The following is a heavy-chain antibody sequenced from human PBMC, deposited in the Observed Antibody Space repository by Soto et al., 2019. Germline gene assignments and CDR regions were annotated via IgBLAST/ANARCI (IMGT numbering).Heavy chain of an antibody. CDR1: GFTFSNYW. V-gene: IGHV3-7*01. CDR3: ARIASAGRGWDV. Sequence: EVQLVESRGGLVQPGGSLRLSCIDFGFTFSNYWMSWVRQAPVKGLEWVGNIKQDGSEKNYVDSVKGRFTISRDNAKNSLYLQMNSLRAEDTAVYYCARIASAGRGWDVWGQGTTVVVSS. CDR2: IKQDGSEK. J-gene: IGHJ6*02. D-gene: IGHD6-25*01.